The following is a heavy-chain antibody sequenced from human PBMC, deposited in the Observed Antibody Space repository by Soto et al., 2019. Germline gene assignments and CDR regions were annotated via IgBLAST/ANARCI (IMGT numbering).Heavy chain of an antibody. CDR3: VRIGTGYYCMDV. J-gene: IGHJ6*03. V-gene: IGHV3-74*01. CDR1: GFTFSSYW. CDR2: INSDGSRT. D-gene: IGHD1-1*01. Sequence: EVQLVESGGGLVQPGGSLRLSCAASGFTFSSYWMHWVRQAPGEGLIWVSRINSDGSRTTYADSVKGRFTISRDNAKKTVYLKINSLTAEDTAVYYCVRIGTGYYCMDVWGKGTTVTVSS.